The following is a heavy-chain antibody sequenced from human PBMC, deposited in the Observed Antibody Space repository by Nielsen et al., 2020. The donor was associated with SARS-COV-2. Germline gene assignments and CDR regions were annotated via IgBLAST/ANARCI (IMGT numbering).Heavy chain of an antibody. J-gene: IGHJ4*02. CDR1: GFTFSDYY. Sequence: GESLKISCAASGFTFSDYYMSWIRQAPGKGLEWVSYISSSSSYTNYADSVKGRFTISRDNAKNSLYLQMNSLRAEDTAVYYCARGQSGYDPSLDYWGQGTLVTVSS. V-gene: IGHV3-11*05. CDR2: ISSSSSYT. CDR3: ARGQSGYDPSLDY. D-gene: IGHD5-12*01.